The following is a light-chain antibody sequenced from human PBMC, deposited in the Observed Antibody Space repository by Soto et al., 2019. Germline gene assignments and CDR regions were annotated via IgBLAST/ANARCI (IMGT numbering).Light chain of an antibody. CDR1: QSVGSN. CDR3: HQYDNWPPIT. CDR2: GAS. Sequence: ERVMTQSPATLSVSPGERATLSCRASQSVGSNLAWYQQKPGQAPRLLIYGASTRATGIPARFSGSGSGTEFTLTISSLQSEDFAVYYCHQYDNWPPITFGQGTRLEMK. V-gene: IGKV3D-15*01. J-gene: IGKJ5*01.